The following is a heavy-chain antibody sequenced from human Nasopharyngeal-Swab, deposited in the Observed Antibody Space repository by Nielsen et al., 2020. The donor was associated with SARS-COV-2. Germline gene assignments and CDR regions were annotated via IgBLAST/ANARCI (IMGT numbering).Heavy chain of an antibody. D-gene: IGHD2-15*01. Sequence: RSLRLSCVASGFTFSNYDMHWVRQPTGKDLEWVSAIGTAGDPFYRGSVEGRFTISRENAKNSLYLQINDLRDGDTAVYYCARGGLATRRIWQFDLWGRGTLVAVSS. CDR2: IGTAGDP. V-gene: IGHV3-13*05. CDR1: GFTFSNYD. CDR3: ARGGLATRRIWQFDL. J-gene: IGHJ2*01.